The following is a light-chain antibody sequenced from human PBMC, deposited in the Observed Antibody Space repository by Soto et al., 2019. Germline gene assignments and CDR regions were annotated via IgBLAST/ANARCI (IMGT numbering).Light chain of an antibody. J-gene: IGKJ1*01. Sequence: EIVLTQSPGTLSLSPGERATLSCRASQSVSSNNLAWYQQRPGQAPRVVIYGASTRATGIPERFSGSGSGTDFTLTISRLEPEDSAVYYCQQCGSSPTFGQGTKVEIK. V-gene: IGKV3-20*01. CDR2: GAS. CDR1: QSVSSNN. CDR3: QQCGSSPT.